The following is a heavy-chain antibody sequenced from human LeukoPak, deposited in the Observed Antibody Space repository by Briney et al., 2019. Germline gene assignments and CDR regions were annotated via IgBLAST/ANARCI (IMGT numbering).Heavy chain of an antibody. Sequence: EASVKVSCNASGGTFSSYAISWVRQAPGQGLEWMGGIIPIFGTANYAQKFQGRVTITADESTSTAYMELSSLRSEDTAVYYCARGYVSPAYYYYYYMDVWGKGTTVTVSS. D-gene: IGHD3-16*01. CDR1: GGTFSSYA. V-gene: IGHV1-69*13. CDR2: IIPIFGTA. CDR3: ARGYVSPAYYYYYYMDV. J-gene: IGHJ6*03.